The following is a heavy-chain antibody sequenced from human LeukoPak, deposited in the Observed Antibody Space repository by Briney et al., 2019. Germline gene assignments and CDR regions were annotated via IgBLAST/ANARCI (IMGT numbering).Heavy chain of an antibody. V-gene: IGHV4-30-2*01. CDR1: GGSISSGGYY. D-gene: IGHD1-20*01. CDR3: ARDTRYSWNDANAFDI. J-gene: IGHJ3*02. Sequence: SETLSLPCTVSGGSISSGGYYWSGIRQPPGKGLERIGYIYHSGSTYYNPSLKSRVTISVDRSKNQFSLKLSSVTAADTAVYYCARDTRYSWNDANAFDIWGQGTMVTVSS. CDR2: IYHSGST.